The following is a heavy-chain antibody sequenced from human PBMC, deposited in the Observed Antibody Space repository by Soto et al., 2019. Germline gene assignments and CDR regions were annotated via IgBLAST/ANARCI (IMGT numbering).Heavy chain of an antibody. CDR1: GGSISSSSYY. Sequence: PSETLSLTCTVSGGSISSSSYYWGWIRQPPGKGLEWIWSIYYIGSTYYNPSLKSRVTISVDTSKNQFSLKLSSVTAADTAVYYCARVPCGGDCSTAPWGQGTLVTVSS. CDR3: ARVPCGGDCSTAP. V-gene: IGHV4-39*01. J-gene: IGHJ5*02. D-gene: IGHD2-21*02. CDR2: IYYIGST.